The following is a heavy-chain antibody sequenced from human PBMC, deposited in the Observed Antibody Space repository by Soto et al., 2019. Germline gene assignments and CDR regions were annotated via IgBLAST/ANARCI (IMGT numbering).Heavy chain of an antibody. CDR3: ARIVVTDPKFDY. CDR2: ISNDGSNK. CDR1: GFSFSTYG. J-gene: IGHJ4*02. D-gene: IGHD3-22*01. Sequence: GGSLRLSCAASGFSFSTYGMHWVRQAPGKGLEWVAFISNDGSNKYYADSVKGRFTISRDNSKNTLYLQMNSLRAEDTAVYYCARIVVTDPKFDYWGQGTLVTVSS. V-gene: IGHV3-30*03.